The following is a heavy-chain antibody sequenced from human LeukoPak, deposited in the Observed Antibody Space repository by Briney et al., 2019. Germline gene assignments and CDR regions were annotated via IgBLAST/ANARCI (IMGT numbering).Heavy chain of an antibody. CDR2: INHSGST. CDR1: GGSFSGYY. Sequence: TSETLSPTCAVYGGSFSGYYWSWIRQPPGKGLEWIGEINHSGSTNYNPSLKSRVTISVDTSKNQFSLELSSVTAADTAVYYCARILKGRLSYFQHWGQGTLVTVSS. D-gene: IGHD6-25*01. V-gene: IGHV4-34*01. CDR3: ARILKGRLSYFQH. J-gene: IGHJ1*01.